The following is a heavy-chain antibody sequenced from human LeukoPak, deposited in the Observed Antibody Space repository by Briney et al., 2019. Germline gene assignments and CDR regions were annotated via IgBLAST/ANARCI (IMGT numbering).Heavy chain of an antibody. CDR3: ARVSEGWELLSY. CDR1: GYSFTSYG. V-gene: IGHV1-18*01. D-gene: IGHD1-26*01. CDR2: ICVYNGDT. J-gene: IGHJ4*02. Sequence: ASVTLSFKSSGYSFTSYGISWVRLPPGPGLEWMGWICVYNGDTNYERTLQGRVTMTTVTSTSTAYKELRSLRSDGPAVYYWARVSEGWELLSYWGQGTLVTVS.